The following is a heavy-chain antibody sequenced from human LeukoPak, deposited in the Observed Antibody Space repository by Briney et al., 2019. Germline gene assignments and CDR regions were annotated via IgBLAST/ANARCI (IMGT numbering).Heavy chain of an antibody. CDR1: GFTFTSYF. Sequence: ASVKLSCTASGFTFTSYFMHWVRQAPGQSLEWMGIINPGGGSTTYAQKFQGRLTMTRDTSTSTFYMELSSLGSEDTAVYYCARAPPTVDVFDPWGQGTLVTVSS. D-gene: IGHD6-19*01. CDR3: ARAPPTVDVFDP. CDR2: INPGGGST. J-gene: IGHJ5*02. V-gene: IGHV1-46*01.